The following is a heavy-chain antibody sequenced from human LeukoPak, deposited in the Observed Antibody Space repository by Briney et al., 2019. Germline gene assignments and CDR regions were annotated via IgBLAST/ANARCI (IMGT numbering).Heavy chain of an antibody. CDR3: ARYVLSVAGTSL. Sequence: SETLSLTCTVSGGSISSSSYYWGWIRQPPRQGLEWIGTIYYSGSTYYNPSLKSRVTISVDTSKNQLSLKLSSVTAADTAVYYCARYVLSVAGTSLWGQGTLVTVSS. CDR2: IYYSGST. V-gene: IGHV4-39*01. D-gene: IGHD6-19*01. J-gene: IGHJ4*02. CDR1: GGSISSSSYY.